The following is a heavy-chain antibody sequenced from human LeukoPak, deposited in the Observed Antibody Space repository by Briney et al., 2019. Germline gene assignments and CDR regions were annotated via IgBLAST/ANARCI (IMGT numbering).Heavy chain of an antibody. CDR3: AREGRAYGSGSYDY. J-gene: IGHJ4*02. Sequence: GGSLRLSSAASGFTFSSYAMHWVRQAPGQGLEGVAVISYDGSNKYYADSVKGRFTISRDNSKNTLYLQMNSLRAEDTAVYYCAREGRAYGSGSYDYWGQGTLVSVSS. CDR1: GFTFSSYA. CDR2: ISYDGSNK. V-gene: IGHV3-30*04. D-gene: IGHD3-10*01.